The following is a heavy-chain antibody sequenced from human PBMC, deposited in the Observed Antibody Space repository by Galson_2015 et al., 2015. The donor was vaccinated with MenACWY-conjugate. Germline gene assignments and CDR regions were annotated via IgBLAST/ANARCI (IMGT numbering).Heavy chain of an antibody. CDR2: ISDSGAAT. J-gene: IGHJ6*03. CDR1: GFTFRQYA. V-gene: IGHV3-23*01. Sequence: SLRLSFAVSGFTFRQYAMSWVRQAPGTGLEWVAIISDSGAATHYIDSVKGRFTISRDNSKNTLYLQMSRLRAEDTALYYCAKDVYMDVWGKGTTVSVSS. CDR3: AKDVYMDV.